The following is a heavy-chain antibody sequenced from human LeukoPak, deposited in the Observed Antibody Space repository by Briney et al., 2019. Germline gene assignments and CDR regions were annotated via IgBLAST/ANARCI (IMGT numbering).Heavy chain of an antibody. CDR3: AREGYNYLDYWGQGTQGYLDY. D-gene: IGHD5-24*01. CDR2: ISAYNGNT. V-gene: IGHV1-18*01. CDR1: GYTFTSYG. J-gene: IGHJ4*02. Sequence: GASVKVSCKASGYTFTSYGISWVRQAPGQGLEWMGWISAYNGNTNYAQKLQGRVTMTTDTSTSTAYMELRSLRSDDTAVYYCAREGYNYLDYWGQGTQGYLDYWGQGTLVTVSS.